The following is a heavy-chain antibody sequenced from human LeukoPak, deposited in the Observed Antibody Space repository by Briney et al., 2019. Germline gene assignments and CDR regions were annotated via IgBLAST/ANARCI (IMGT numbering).Heavy chain of an antibody. D-gene: IGHD6-19*01. CDR3: ARGRKGYGYSSGWYPGGYFDY. Sequence: SETLSLTCAVYGGSFSGYYWSWIRQPPGKGLEWIGEINHSGSTNYNPSLKSRVTISVDTSKNQFSLKLSSVTAADTAVYYCARGRKGYGYSSGWYPGGYFDYWGQGTLVTVSS. CDR2: INHSGST. CDR1: GGSFSGYY. V-gene: IGHV4-34*01. J-gene: IGHJ4*02.